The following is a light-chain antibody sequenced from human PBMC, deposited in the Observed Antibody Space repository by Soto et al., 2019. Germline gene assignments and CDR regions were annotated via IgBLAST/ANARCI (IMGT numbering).Light chain of an antibody. J-gene: IGLJ1*01. Sequence: QSVLPQPPSSTGTPGQRVTISCSGGSSNIGTNAVNWYQQLPGTAPKLLIYNNNQRPSGVPDRFSGSKSGTSASLAISGLQSEDEADYYCAAWDDSLNGYVFGTGTKATVL. V-gene: IGLV1-44*01. CDR3: AAWDDSLNGYV. CDR1: SSNIGTNA. CDR2: NNN.